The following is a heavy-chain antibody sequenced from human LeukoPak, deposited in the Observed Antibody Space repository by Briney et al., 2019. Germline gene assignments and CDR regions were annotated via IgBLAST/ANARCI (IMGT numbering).Heavy chain of an antibody. V-gene: IGHV3-7*01. CDR1: GFTCSIHS. J-gene: IGHJ4*02. CDR3: AGHGEYDFDY. Sequence: GRSLRLSCAASGFTCSIHSMSWIRQSQGTGLEWVGNIKEDGREKYYLDSVKGRFIISRDNAKNALYLLMNRLRAEEAAVYYCAGHGEYDFDYWGQGTLVTVSS. CDR2: IKEDGREK. D-gene: IGHD4-17*01.